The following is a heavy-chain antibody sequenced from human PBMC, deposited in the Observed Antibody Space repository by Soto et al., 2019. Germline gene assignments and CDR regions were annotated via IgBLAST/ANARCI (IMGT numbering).Heavy chain of an antibody. D-gene: IGHD6-13*01. CDR1: GYTFTSYG. CDR2: ISAYNGNT. Sequence: ASVKVSCKASGYTFTSYGISWVRQAPGQGLEWMGWISAYNGNTNYAQKLQGRVTMTKDTSTSTAYMELRSLRSDDTAVYYCATSWYSSSWYLREPPLPPDPYYYYGMDVWGQGTTVTVSS. J-gene: IGHJ6*02. V-gene: IGHV1-18*01. CDR3: ATSWYSSSWYLREPPLPPDPYYYYGMDV.